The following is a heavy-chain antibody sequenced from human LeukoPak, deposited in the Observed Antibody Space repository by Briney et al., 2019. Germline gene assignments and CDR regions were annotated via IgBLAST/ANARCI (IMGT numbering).Heavy chain of an antibody. D-gene: IGHD2-15*01. CDR1: GFSFNNAW. CDR2: IKSKTNGRTT. CDR3: ARDPAGCSGGSCYSEAYYYYYGMDV. Sequence: GGSLRLSCAASGFSFNNAWMNWGRQAPGKGLEWVGRIKSKTNGRTTEYAAPVKGRFTILREDSKNTLYLQMNSLRAEDTAVYYCARDPAGCSGGSCYSEAYYYYYGMDVWGQGTTVTVSS. J-gene: IGHJ6*02. V-gene: IGHV3-15*07.